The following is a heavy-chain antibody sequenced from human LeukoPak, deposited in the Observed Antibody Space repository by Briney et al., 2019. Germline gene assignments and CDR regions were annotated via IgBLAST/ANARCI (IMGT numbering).Heavy chain of an antibody. V-gene: IGHV3-15*01. J-gene: IGHJ4*02. CDR3: TVRIAAAGTGD. Sequence: GGSLRLSCAASGFTFSNAWMSWVRQAPGKGLEWVGRIKSKTDGGTTDYAAPVKGRFTISRDDSKNTLDLQMNSLKTEDTAVYYCTVRIAAAGTGDWGQGTLVTVSS. D-gene: IGHD6-13*01. CDR1: GFTFSNAW. CDR2: IKSKTDGGTT.